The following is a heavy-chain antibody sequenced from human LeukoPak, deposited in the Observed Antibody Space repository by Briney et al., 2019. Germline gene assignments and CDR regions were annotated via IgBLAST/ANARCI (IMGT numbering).Heavy chain of an antibody. Sequence: SLKVSCKASGGTFSRYAISWVRQAPGQGLEWMGGIIPIFGTANYAQKFQGRVTITADESTSTAYMELSSLRSEDTAVYYCATRHRWAYDSSGYYLSHPRGMGIFLLNWGQGTLVTVSS. CDR3: ATRHRWAYDSSGYYLSHPRGMGIFLLN. D-gene: IGHD3-22*01. CDR1: GGTFSRYA. CDR2: IIPIFGTA. J-gene: IGHJ4*02. V-gene: IGHV1-69*13.